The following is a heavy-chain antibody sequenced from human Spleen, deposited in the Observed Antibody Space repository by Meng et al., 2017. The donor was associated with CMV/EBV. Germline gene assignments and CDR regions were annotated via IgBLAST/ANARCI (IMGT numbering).Heavy chain of an antibody. D-gene: IGHD2-15*01. CDR3: ALYCSGGGCFTWFDP. Sequence: SGYSFTDYYIPWVRQAPGQGLEWMGRINPNSGGTNYEQKFQGRVTMTRDTSASTAYMELRRLRSDDTAVYYCALYCSGGGCFTWFDPWGQGTLVTVSS. V-gene: IGHV1-2*06. J-gene: IGHJ5*02. CDR2: INPNSGGT. CDR1: GYSFTDYY.